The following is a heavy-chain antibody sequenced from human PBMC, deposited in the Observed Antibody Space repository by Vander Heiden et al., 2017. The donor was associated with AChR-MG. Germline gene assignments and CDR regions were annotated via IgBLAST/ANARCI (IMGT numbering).Heavy chain of an antibody. CDR2: INHSGST. V-gene: IGHV4-34*01. Sequence: QVQLQQWGAGLLKPSETLSLTCAVYGGSFSGYYWSWIRQPPGKGLEWIGEINHSGSTNYNPSLKRRVTISVDTSKNQFSLKLSSVTAAETAVYYCARGRRVSYGSGSPGGVYWGQGTLVTVSS. J-gene: IGHJ4*02. D-gene: IGHD3-10*01. CDR1: GGSFSGYY. CDR3: ARGRRVSYGSGSPGGVY.